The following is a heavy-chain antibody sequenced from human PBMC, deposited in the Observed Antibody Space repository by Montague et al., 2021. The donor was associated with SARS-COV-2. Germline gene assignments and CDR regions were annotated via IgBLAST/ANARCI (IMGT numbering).Heavy chain of an antibody. CDR2: TYYRSKWYN. CDR1: RDSVSRNSAA. Sequence: CAISRDSVSRNSAAWNWIRQSPSRGLEWLGRTYYRSKWYNYYAVSVKGRITINPDTSKNQIYLQLNSVTPEDTAVYYCARTSASSDYWGQGTLVTVSS. V-gene: IGHV6-1*01. D-gene: IGHD1-26*01. CDR3: ARTSASSDY. J-gene: IGHJ4*02.